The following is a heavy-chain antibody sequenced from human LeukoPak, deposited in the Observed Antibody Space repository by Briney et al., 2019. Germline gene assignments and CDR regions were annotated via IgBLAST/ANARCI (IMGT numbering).Heavy chain of an antibody. J-gene: IGHJ6*03. CDR1: GFTFSSYA. CDR2: ISGSDGST. V-gene: IGHV3-23*01. D-gene: IGHD3-9*01. CDR3: ARDADHYDILTGYSTGSYYYYMDV. Sequence: GGSLRLSCAASGFTFSSYAMSWVRQAPGKGLEWVSGISGSDGSTNYADSVKGRFTISRENSKNTLYLQMNSLRAEDTAVYYCARDADHYDILTGYSTGSYYYYMDVWGKGTTVTISS.